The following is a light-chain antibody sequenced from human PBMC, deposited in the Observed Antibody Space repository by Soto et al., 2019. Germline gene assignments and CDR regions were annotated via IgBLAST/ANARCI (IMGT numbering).Light chain of an antibody. CDR3: QQYDSSPWT. CDR2: VTS. Sequence: IVLTQSPDTLSSSPGQRATLFCRASQSVNSNYLAWYQQKPAQAPRLLIHVTSTSATGIPDRVSGSGSGTNFTLTITGLEPVDLTVYSSQQYDSSPWTFGHGTKVDI. CDR1: QSVNSNY. J-gene: IGKJ1*01. V-gene: IGKV3-20*01.